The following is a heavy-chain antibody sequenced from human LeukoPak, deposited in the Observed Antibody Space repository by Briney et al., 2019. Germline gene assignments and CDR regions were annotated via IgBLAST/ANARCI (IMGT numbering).Heavy chain of an antibody. J-gene: IGHJ4*02. V-gene: IGHV3-73*01. CDR2: IRKKADNYAT. D-gene: IGHD3-22*01. Sequence: PGGSLRLSRAAFGFTFSGSAMHWVRQASGKGLEWVGRIRKKADNYATAYAASVKGRFTISRDDSKNTAYLQMNSLKTEDTAVYYCVPTYFSDSSTFYPDYWGQGTLVTVSS. CDR1: GFTFSGSA. CDR3: VPTYFSDSSTFYPDY.